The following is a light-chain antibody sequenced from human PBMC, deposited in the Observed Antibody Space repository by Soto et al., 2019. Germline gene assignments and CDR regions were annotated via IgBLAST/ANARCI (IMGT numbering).Light chain of an antibody. CDR2: GAS. CDR1: QSVSSSY. J-gene: IGKJ5*01. CDR3: QQYGSSPPIS. V-gene: IGKV3-20*01. Sequence: EIVLTQSPGTLSLSPGERATLSCRASQSVSSSYLAWHQQKPGQAPRIRIYGASSRATGIPDRFSGSGSGTDFTLTISRLEPEDFAVYYCQQYGSSPPISFGQGTRMEIK.